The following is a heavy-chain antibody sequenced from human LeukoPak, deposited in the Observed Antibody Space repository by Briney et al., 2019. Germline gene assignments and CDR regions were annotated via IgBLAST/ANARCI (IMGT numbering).Heavy chain of an antibody. V-gene: IGHV3-30*18. CDR3: AKIVGATGHADY. J-gene: IGHJ4*02. CDR2: ISYDGSNK. CDR1: GFTFSSYG. D-gene: IGHD1-26*01. Sequence: GGSLRLSCAASGFTFSSYGMHWVRQAPGKGLEWVAVISYDGSNKYYADSVKGRLTISRDNSKNTLYLQMNSLRAEDTAVYYCAKIVGATGHADYWGQGTLVTVSS.